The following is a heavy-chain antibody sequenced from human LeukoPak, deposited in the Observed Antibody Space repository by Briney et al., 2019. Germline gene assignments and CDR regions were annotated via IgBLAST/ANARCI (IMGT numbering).Heavy chain of an antibody. CDR3: GKDPNGDYIGAFDF. CDR1: GLAFRNYA. D-gene: IGHD4-17*01. V-gene: IGHV3-23*01. Sequence: GGSLRLSCVASGLAFRNYAMTWVRQAPGKGLEWVSVIRGSGGDIRYADSVKGRFTISRDNSANTLYLQMNSLRAEDTAVYYCGKDPNGDYIGAFDFWGQGTMVTVSS. J-gene: IGHJ3*01. CDR2: IRGSGGDI.